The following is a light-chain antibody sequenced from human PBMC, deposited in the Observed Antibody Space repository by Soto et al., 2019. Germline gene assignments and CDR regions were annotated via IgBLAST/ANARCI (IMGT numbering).Light chain of an antibody. J-gene: IGKJ1*01. CDR1: QSVSTNY. Sequence: EIVLTQSPGTLSLSPGERATLSCRASQSVSTNYLAWYQRKPGQAPRLLIYGASYRATDIPNRFSGSGSGTDFTLTITRLKAEDFAVYYCQQYGSSPPTFGQGTKGEIK. CDR2: GAS. CDR3: QQYGSSPPT. V-gene: IGKV3-20*01.